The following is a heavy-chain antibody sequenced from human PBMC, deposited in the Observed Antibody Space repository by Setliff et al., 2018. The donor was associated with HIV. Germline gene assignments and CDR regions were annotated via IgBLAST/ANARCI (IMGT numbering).Heavy chain of an antibody. J-gene: IGHJ4*02. CDR1: GGSISSGGYS. CDR3: ARDQRLSY. CDR2: IYHSGST. V-gene: IGHV4-39*07. Sequence: SETLSLTCAVSGGSISSGGYSWSWIRQPPGKGLEWIGSIYHSGSTYYNPSPKSRVAISVDKSKSQFSLELNSVTAADTAGYYCARDQRLSYWGQGTLVTVSS.